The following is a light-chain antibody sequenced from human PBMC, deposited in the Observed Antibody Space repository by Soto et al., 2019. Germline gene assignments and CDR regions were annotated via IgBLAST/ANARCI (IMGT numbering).Light chain of an antibody. CDR3: SSYTSSSTLNYV. Sequence: QSALTQPASVSGSPGQSITISCTGTSSDVGGYNYVSWYQHHPGKAPKLMIYEVSDRPSGVSNRFSGSKSGDTASLTISGLHTEDEADYYCSSYTSSSTLNYVFGTGTKVTVL. CDR2: EVS. V-gene: IGLV2-14*01. J-gene: IGLJ1*01. CDR1: SSDVGGYNY.